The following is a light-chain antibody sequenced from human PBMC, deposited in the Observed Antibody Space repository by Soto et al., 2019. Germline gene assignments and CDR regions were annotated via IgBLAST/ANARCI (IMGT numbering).Light chain of an antibody. CDR2: EVS. Sequence: QSVLTQPASVSGSPGQSITISCTGTSRDVGGYNYVSWHQQHPGKAPKVIITEVSNRPSGVSNRFSGSKSGNTASLTISGLQAEDEADYYCSSYVNYNTFVIFGGGTKLTLL. J-gene: IGLJ2*01. CDR3: SSYVNYNTFVI. CDR1: SRDVGGYNY. V-gene: IGLV2-14*01.